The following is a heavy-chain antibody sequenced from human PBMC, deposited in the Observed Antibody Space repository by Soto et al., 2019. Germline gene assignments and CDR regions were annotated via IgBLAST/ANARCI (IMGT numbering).Heavy chain of an antibody. CDR3: ASARYFGVDV. V-gene: IGHV4-39*01. CDR2: TYYTGST. CDR1: GGSMNDVTHY. D-gene: IGHD5-18*01. Sequence: SETLSLTCSVSGGSMNDVTHYWAWIRQPPGKGLEWIATTYYTGSTHYNSSLKSRATISVDTSQNQFSLELTSVTAADTAVYHCASARYFGVDVCGHGPTVTVSS. J-gene: IGHJ6*02.